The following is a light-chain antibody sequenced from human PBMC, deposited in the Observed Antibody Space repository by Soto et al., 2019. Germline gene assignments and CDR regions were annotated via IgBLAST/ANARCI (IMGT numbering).Light chain of an antibody. CDR2: AAS. V-gene: IGKV3-20*01. CDR3: QQYGSSLTLT. CDR1: QSVISNY. J-gene: IGKJ1*01. Sequence: EVVLTQSPGTVSLSPGERVTLSCRASQSVISNYLAWYQQRPGQAPRLLIYAASSRATGIPDRFSGSGSGTDFTLSISSLEPEDFAVYYCQQYGSSLTLTFGKGTKVEMK.